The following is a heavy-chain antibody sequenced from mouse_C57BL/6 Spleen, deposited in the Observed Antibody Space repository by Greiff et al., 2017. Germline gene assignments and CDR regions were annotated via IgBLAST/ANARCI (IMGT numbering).Heavy chain of an antibody. D-gene: IGHD2-5*01. CDR2: ISSGSSTI. Sequence: EVKLMESGGGLVKPGGSLKLSCAASGFTFSDYGMHWVRQAPEKGLEWVAYISSGSSTIYYADTVKGRFTISRDNAKNTLFLQMTSLRSEDTAMYYCARSNPAWFAYWGQGTLVTVSA. CDR1: GFTFSDYG. CDR3: ARSNPAWFAY. J-gene: IGHJ3*01. V-gene: IGHV5-17*01.